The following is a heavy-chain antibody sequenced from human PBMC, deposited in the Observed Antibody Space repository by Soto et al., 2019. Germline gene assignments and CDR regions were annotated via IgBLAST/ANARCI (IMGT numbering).Heavy chain of an antibody. CDR3: ARALPRIAPSREGDY. J-gene: IGHJ4*02. CDR1: GYTFTSYY. CDR2: INPSGGST. D-gene: IGHD6-13*01. Sequence: QVQLVQSGAEVKKPGASVKVSCKASGYTFTSYYVHWMRQAPGQGLEWMGIINPSGGSTSYAQKFEGRVTMTGDTSKNTVYMELSSLRSEDTAVYYCARALPRIAPSREGDYWGQGTLVTVSS. V-gene: IGHV1-46*01.